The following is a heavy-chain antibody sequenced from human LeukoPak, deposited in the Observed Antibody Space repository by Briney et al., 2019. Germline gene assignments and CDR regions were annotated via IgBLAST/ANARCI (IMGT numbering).Heavy chain of an antibody. CDR3: AAQGGSGDLRY. CDR2: SKRIIDGGTTDYVDGGTI. J-gene: IGHJ4*02. CDR1: GFTFSSHG. D-gene: IGHD4-17*01. Sequence: GGSLRLSCAASGFTFSSHGMHWVRQAPGKGLEWVGRSKRIIDGGTTDYVDGGTIDYAAPVKGRFTVSRDDSINTLYLQMSSLKTEGTAVYYCAAQGGSGDLRYWGQGTLVTVSS. V-gene: IGHV3-15*01.